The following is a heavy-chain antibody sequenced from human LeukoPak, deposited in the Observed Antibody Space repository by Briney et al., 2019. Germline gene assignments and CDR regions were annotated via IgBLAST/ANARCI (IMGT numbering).Heavy chain of an antibody. CDR3: ARGDYGSSSIPDY. Sequence: ASVKVSCKASGYTFTGYYMHWVRQVPGQGLEWMGRINPNSGGTNYAQKFQGRVTMTRDTSISTAYMELSRLRSDDTAVYYCARGDYGSSSIPDYWGQGTLVTVSS. CDR2: INPNSGGT. D-gene: IGHD6-6*01. CDR1: GYTFTGYY. J-gene: IGHJ4*02. V-gene: IGHV1-2*06.